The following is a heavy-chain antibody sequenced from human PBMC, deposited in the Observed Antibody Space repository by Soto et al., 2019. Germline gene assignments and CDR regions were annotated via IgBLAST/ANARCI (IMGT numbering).Heavy chain of an antibody. J-gene: IGHJ4*02. CDR3: ARERFGYGDYFDY. CDR2: IYYSGST. D-gene: IGHD4-17*01. Sequence: SETLSLTCTVSGGSISSYYWSWIRQPPGKGLEWIGYIYYSGSTNYNPSLKSRVTISVDTSKNQFSLKLSSVTAADTAVYYCARERFGYGDYFDYWGQGTLVTVSS. V-gene: IGHV4-59*01. CDR1: GGSISSYY.